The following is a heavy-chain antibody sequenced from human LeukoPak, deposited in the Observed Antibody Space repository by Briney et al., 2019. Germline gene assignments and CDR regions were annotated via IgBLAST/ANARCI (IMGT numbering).Heavy chain of an antibody. CDR2: IKQDGSEK. D-gene: IGHD2-8*01. J-gene: IGHJ6*03. CDR1: GFTFSSYW. V-gene: IGHV3-7*01. CDR3: ARGARDIVLMGRHYYYMDV. Sequence: PGGSLRLSCAASGFTFSSYWMSWVRQAPGKGLEWVANIKQDGSEKYYVDSVKGRFTISRDNAKNSLYLQMNSLRAEDTAVYYCARGARDIVLMGRHYYYMDVWGKGTTVTVSS.